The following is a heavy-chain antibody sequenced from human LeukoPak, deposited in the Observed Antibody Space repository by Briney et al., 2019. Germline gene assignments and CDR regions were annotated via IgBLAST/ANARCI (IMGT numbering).Heavy chain of an antibody. J-gene: IGHJ4*02. Sequence: PGGSLRLSCAASGFIFSDYCMSWIRQAPAKGLEWVSYISSGGSTIYYADSVKGRFTISRDNAKNSLYLQMNSLRAEDTAVYYCARDIYYYDSSGYYFPGGSDYWGQGTLVTVSS. V-gene: IGHV3-11*04. CDR1: GFIFSDYC. D-gene: IGHD3-22*01. CDR2: ISSGGSTI. CDR3: ARDIYYYDSSGYYFPGGSDY.